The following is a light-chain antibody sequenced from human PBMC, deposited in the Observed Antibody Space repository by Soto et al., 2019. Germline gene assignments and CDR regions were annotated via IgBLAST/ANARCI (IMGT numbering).Light chain of an antibody. CDR3: QQYASSRT. J-gene: IGKJ1*01. V-gene: IGKV3-20*01. CDR2: GAS. Sequence: EIVLTQSPGTLSLSPWERATLSSRASQSVTNNYLAWFQQKPGQAPRLLMYGASSRATGIPDRFSGSGSGTDFTLTITRLEPEDFAVYYCQQYASSRTFGQGTKVDIK. CDR1: QSVTNNY.